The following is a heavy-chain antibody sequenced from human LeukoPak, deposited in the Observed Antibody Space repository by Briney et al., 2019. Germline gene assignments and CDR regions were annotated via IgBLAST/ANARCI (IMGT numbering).Heavy chain of an antibody. CDR3: ATERGYSLMAT. CDR2: FDPEDGET. CDR1: GYTLTELS. V-gene: IGHV1-24*01. Sequence: ASVKVSCKVSGYTLTELSMHWVRQAPGKGLEWMGGFDPEDGETIYAQKFQGRVTMTVDTSTDTAYMELSSLRSEDTAVYYCATERGYSLMATWGQGTLVTVSS. J-gene: IGHJ4*02. D-gene: IGHD5-18*01.